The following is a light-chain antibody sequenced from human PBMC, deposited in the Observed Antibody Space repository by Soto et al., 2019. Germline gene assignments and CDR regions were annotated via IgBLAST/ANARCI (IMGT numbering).Light chain of an antibody. V-gene: IGKV3-20*01. J-gene: IGKJ1*01. Sequence: EIVLTQSPAPLSLSRGERATLSCRASQSVSSYLAWYQQKPGQAPRLLIYDASNRATGIPARFSGSGSGTDFTLTISRLEPEDFAVYYCQQYGSSPRTFGQGAKVDI. CDR1: QSVSSY. CDR2: DAS. CDR3: QQYGSSPRT.